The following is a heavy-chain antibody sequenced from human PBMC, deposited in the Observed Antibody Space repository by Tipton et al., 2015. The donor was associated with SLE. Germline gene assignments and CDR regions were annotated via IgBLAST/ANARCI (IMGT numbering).Heavy chain of an antibody. CDR2: IKEDGSEK. CDR1: GFTLGSYW. V-gene: IGHV3-7*01. Sequence: GSLRLSCVASGFTLGSYWMTWVRQAPGKGLEWVANIKEDGSEKYYVDSVKGRFTISRDNAKNSLFLQMNSLRAEDTAVYYCARDSGYILAGYRYYYGMDVWGQGTTVTVSS. D-gene: IGHD3-9*01. J-gene: IGHJ6*02. CDR3: ARDSGYILAGYRYYYGMDV.